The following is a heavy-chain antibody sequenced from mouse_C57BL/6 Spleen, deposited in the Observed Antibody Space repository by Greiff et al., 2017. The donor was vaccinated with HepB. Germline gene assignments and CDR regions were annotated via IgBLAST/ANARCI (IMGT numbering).Heavy chain of an antibody. CDR3: ASNYYGSSPH. CDR1: GYTFTSYG. J-gene: IGHJ3*01. D-gene: IGHD1-1*01. Sequence: VQGVESGAELARPGASVKLSCKASGYTFTSYGISWVKQRTGQGLEWIGEIYPRSGNTYYNEKFKGKATLTADKSSSTAYMELRSLTSEDSAVYFCASNYYGSSPHWGQGTLVTVSA. V-gene: IGHV1-81*01. CDR2: IYPRSGNT.